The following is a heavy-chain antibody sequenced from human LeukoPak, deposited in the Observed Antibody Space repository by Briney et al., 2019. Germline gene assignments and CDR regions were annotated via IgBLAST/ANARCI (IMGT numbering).Heavy chain of an antibody. CDR3: ARDNQYDSSGYDYYYYGMDV. CDR2: ISYDGSNK. CDR1: GFTFSSYA. V-gene: IGHV3-30*04. J-gene: IGHJ6*02. D-gene: IGHD3-22*01. Sequence: GGSLRLSCAASGFTFSSYAMSWVRQAPGKGLEWVAVISYDGSNKYYADSVKGRFTISRDNSKNTLYLQMNSLRAEDTAVYYCARDNQYDSSGYDYYYYGMDVWGQGTTVTVSS.